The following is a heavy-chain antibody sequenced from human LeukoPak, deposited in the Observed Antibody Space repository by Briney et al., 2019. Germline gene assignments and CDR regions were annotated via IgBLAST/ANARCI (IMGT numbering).Heavy chain of an antibody. Sequence: SETLSLTCSVSGGSISSSSYYWGWIRQPPGKGLEWLGSMYYTGTIYYNPPLKSRATISADTSKTLFSLKLSSVTDADTAVYYCARGGYGGYNFIYWGQGALVTVSS. CDR1: GGSISSSSYY. V-gene: IGHV4-39*01. CDR2: MYYTGTI. J-gene: IGHJ4*02. D-gene: IGHD5-24*01. CDR3: ARGGYGGYNFIY.